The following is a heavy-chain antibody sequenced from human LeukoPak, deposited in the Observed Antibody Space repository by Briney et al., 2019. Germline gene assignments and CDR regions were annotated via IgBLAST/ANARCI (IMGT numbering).Heavy chain of an antibody. V-gene: IGHV1-2*02. Sequence: GASVKVSCKASGYTFTSYYMHWVRQAPGQGLEWMGWINPNSGGTNYAQKFQGRVTMTRDTSISTAYMELSRLRSDDTAVYYCARDLPYYYDSSGHLVDYWGQGTLVTVSS. CDR3: ARDLPYYYDSSGHLVDY. D-gene: IGHD3-22*01. CDR1: GYTFTSYY. J-gene: IGHJ4*02. CDR2: INPNSGGT.